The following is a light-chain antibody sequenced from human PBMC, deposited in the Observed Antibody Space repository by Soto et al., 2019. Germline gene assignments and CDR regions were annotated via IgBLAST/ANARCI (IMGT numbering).Light chain of an antibody. CDR1: QSVSSTH. CDR2: AAS. Sequence: EMVLTQSPGTLSLSPGERATLSCRASQSVSSTHLAWYQQKPGEAPRLLIYAASSRGPGIPDRFSGSGSGTGFTLTISRLGPEDFAVDFCQQYDGSPLTVGGGTKVEIK. CDR3: QQYDGSPLT. J-gene: IGKJ4*01. V-gene: IGKV3-20*01.